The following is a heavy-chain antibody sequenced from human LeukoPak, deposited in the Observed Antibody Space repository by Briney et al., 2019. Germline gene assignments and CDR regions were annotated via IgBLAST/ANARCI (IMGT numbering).Heavy chain of an antibody. J-gene: IGHJ6*03. D-gene: IGHD6-13*01. V-gene: IGHV1-2*02. CDR1: GYTFTAYY. Sequence: ASVKVSCKASGYTFTAYYIHWVRQAPGQGLEWVGWINPNSGGTNYAQKFQGRVTMTRDTSISTAYMELSRLRSDDTAVYYCARAVAALYYYYMDVWGKGTTVTVSS. CDR3: ARAVAALYYYYMDV. CDR2: INPNSGGT.